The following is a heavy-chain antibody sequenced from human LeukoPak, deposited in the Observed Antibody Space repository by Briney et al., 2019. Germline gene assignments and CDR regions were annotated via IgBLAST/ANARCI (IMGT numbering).Heavy chain of an antibody. Sequence: GGSLRLSCAASGFTFSSYAMSWVRQAPGKGLEWVSAISASGGSTYYADSVKGRFTISRDNSKNTLYLQMNSLRVEDTAVYYCAKDHSSGWQDKYFQHWGQGTLVTVSS. CDR3: AKDHSSGWQDKYFQH. CDR1: GFTFSSYA. D-gene: IGHD6-19*01. V-gene: IGHV3-23*01. J-gene: IGHJ1*01. CDR2: ISASGGST.